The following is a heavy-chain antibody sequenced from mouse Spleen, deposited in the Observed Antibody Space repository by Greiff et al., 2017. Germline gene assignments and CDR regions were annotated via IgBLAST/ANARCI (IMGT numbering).Heavy chain of an antibody. CDR1: GFNIKDTY. CDR3: ALITTVDWYFDV. V-gene: IGHV14-3*02. CDR2: IDPANGNT. Sequence: VQLQQSGAELVKPGASVKLSCTASGFNIKDTYMHWVKQRPEQGLEWIGRIDPANGNTKYDPKFQGKATITADTSSNTAYLQLSSLTSEDTAVYYCALITTVDWYFDVWGAGTTVTVSS. J-gene: IGHJ1*01. D-gene: IGHD1-1*01.